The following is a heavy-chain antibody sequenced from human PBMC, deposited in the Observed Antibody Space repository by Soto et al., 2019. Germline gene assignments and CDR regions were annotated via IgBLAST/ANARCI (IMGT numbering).Heavy chain of an antibody. V-gene: IGHV1-2*02. D-gene: IGHD1-1*01. Sequence: QVQVVQSGPEVKKPGASVKVSCKASGYTLTDYYMHWVRQAPGQGLEWMGWINPNNGGSKSAQKFQDRVTMLSDTSISTAYLELSSLTSDDTALYYCARAGVGASGSGAYAMDVWGQGTTVIVSS. CDR2: INPNNGGS. CDR1: GYTLTDYY. J-gene: IGHJ6*02. CDR3: ARAGVGASGSGAYAMDV.